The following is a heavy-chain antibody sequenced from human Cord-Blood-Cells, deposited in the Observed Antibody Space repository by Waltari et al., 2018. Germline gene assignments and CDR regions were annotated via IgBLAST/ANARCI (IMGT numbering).Heavy chain of an antibody. Sequence: QVQLVESGGGVVQPGRSLSLSCSASGFTFSSYALHWGRQGPGKGLGGVAVISYDGSNKYYGDSVKGRFTISRDNSKNTLYLQMNSLRAEDTAVYYCARAVLDAFDIWGQGTMVTVSS. J-gene: IGHJ3*02. CDR1: GFTFSSYA. CDR3: ARAVLDAFDI. V-gene: IGHV3-30-3*01. CDR2: ISYDGSNK.